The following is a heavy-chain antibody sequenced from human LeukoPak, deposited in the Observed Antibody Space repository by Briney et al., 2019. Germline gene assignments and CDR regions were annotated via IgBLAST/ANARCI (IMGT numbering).Heavy chain of an antibody. V-gene: IGHV4-59*12. CDR2: IYYSGST. D-gene: IGHD3-22*01. Sequence: SETLSLTCTVSGGSISSYYWSWIRQPPGKGLEWIGYIYYSGSTYCNPSLKSRVTISVDTSKNQFSLKLSSVTAADTAVYYCARERTYDSSGYYPFYDYWGQGTLVTVSS. CDR3: ARERTYDSSGYYPFYDY. J-gene: IGHJ4*02. CDR1: GGSISSYY.